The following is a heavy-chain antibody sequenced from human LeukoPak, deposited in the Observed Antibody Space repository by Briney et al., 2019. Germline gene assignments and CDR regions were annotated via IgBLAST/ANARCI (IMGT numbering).Heavy chain of an antibody. J-gene: IGHJ4*02. CDR1: GYTFTSYY. CDR2: ISAFNGNT. V-gene: IGHV1-18*04. Sequence: ASVKVSCKASGYTFTSYYMHWVRQAPGQGLEWMGWISAFNGNTNYAQKLQGRVTMTTDTSTSTAYMELRSLRSDDTAVYYCARDPQRLSSGWYVDYWGQGTLVTVSS. CDR3: ARDPQRLSSGWYVDY. D-gene: IGHD6-19*01.